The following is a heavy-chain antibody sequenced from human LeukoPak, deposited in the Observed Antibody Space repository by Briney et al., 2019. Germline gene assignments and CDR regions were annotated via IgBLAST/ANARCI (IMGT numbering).Heavy chain of an antibody. CDR3: AKDIELDTAGFDI. D-gene: IGHD5-18*01. V-gene: IGHV3-43*02. CDR2: ISGDGGST. CDR1: GFTFSSYA. J-gene: IGHJ3*02. Sequence: PGGSLRLSCAASGFTFSSYAMSWVRQAPGKGLEWVSLISGDGGSTYYADSVKGRFTISRDNSKNSLYLQMNSLRTEDTALYYCAKDIELDTAGFDIWGQGTMVTVSS.